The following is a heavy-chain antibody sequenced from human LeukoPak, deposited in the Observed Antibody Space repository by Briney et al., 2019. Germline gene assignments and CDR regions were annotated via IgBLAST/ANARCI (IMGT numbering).Heavy chain of an antibody. CDR1: GGPISSYY. CDR3: ASSIAAAGRNFDY. V-gene: IGHV4-59*01. D-gene: IGHD6-13*01. Sequence: SETLSLTCTVSGGPISSYYWSWIRQPPGKGLEWIGYIYYSGSTNSNLSHKSRVTISVDTSKNQFSLELSSVTAADTAVYYCASSIAAAGRNFDYWGQGTLVTVSS. CDR2: IYYSGST. J-gene: IGHJ4*02.